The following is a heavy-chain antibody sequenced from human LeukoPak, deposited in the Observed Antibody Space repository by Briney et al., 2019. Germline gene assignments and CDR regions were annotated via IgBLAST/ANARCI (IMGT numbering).Heavy chain of an antibody. CDR2: INPNSGGT. V-gene: IGHV1-2*02. CDR3: ARDKSWDY. CDR1: GYTFTGYY. Sequence: ASVKVSCKASGYTFTGYYMHWVRQAPGQGLEWMGWINPNSGGTNYAQNFQGRVTMTRDTSISTAYMELSRLRSDDTAVYHCARDKSWDYWGQGTLVTVSS. J-gene: IGHJ4*02.